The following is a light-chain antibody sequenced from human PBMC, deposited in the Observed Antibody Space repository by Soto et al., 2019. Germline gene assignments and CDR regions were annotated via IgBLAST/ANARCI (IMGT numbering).Light chain of an antibody. J-gene: IGKJ1*01. CDR3: QQYNNWPPLWT. CDR2: GAS. V-gene: IGKV3-15*01. Sequence: IVMTQSPATLSVSPGERATLSCRASQSVSSNLAWYQQKPGQAPRLLIYGASTRATGIPARFSGSGSGTEFTLTISSLQSEDFAVYYCQQYNNWPPLWTFGQGTKVDIK. CDR1: QSVSSN.